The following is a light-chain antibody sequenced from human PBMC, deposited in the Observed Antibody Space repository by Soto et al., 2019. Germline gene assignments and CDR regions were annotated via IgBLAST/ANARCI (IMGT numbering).Light chain of an antibody. V-gene: IGLV7-43*01. J-gene: IGLJ2*01. Sequence: QAVVTQEPSLTVSPGGTVTLTCASSTGAVTSDSYPNWIQQKPGQAPRGLIHSTDKKHSWTPARFSGSLLGGKAALTLSGVQPEDEADYYFLLYSGRAQVFGGGTKLTVL. CDR3: LLYSGRAQV. CDR1: TGAVTSDSY. CDR2: STD.